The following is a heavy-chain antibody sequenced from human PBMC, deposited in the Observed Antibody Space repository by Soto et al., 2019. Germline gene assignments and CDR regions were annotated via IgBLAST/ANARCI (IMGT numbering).Heavy chain of an antibody. Sequence: EVQLVESGGDLVKPGGSLRLACAASGFIFNNAWMNWVRQAPGEGLEWVGRVKSEYDGGKKDYSAAVKGRFNVARDDSRNTVYLQMNSLKTEDTAIYYCATDLIGGTYDNYVRYWGQGTLVTVSS. D-gene: IGHD3-9*01. CDR3: ATDLIGGTYDNYVRY. CDR2: VKSEYDGGKK. CDR1: GFIFNNAW. V-gene: IGHV3-15*07. J-gene: IGHJ4*02.